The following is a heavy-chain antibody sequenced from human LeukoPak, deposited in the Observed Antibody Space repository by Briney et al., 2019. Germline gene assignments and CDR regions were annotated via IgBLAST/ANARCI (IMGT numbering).Heavy chain of an antibody. CDR3: ARLDYGDYNRVGFDP. D-gene: IGHD4-17*01. J-gene: IGHJ5*02. V-gene: IGHV4-59*01. CDR2: IYYSGST. Sequence: PSETLSLTCTVSGGSISSYYWSWIRQPPGKGLEWIGYIYYSGSTNYNPSLKSRVTISVDTSKNQFSLKLSSVTAADTAVYYCARLDYGDYNRVGFDPWGQGTLVTVSS. CDR1: GGSISSYY.